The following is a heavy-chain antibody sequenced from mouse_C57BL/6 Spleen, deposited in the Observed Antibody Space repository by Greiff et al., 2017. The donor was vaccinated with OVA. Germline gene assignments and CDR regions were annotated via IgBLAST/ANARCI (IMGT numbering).Heavy chain of an antibody. Sequence: EVKLMESGEGLVKPGGSLKLSCAASGFTFSSYAMSWVRQTPEKRLEWVAYISSGGDYIYYADTVKGRFTISRDNARNTLYLQMSSLKSEDTAMYYCTRSYGSSNFDYWGQGTTLTVSS. CDR3: TRSYGSSNFDY. D-gene: IGHD1-1*01. CDR1: GFTFSSYA. CDR2: ISSGGDYI. V-gene: IGHV5-9-1*02. J-gene: IGHJ2*01.